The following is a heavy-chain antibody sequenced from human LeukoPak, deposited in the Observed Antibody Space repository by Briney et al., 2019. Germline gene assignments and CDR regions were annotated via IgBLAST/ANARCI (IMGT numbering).Heavy chain of an antibody. J-gene: IGHJ4*02. V-gene: IGHV3-23*01. D-gene: IGHD6-13*01. Sequence: ETLSLTCTASGVSIYRSSYYWGWIRQPPGKGLEWVSAISGSYISTYYADSVKGRFTISRDNSKNTLYLQMNSLRAEDTAVYYCAKDMSAAGLFDYWGQGTLVTVSS. CDR2: ISGSYIST. CDR1: GVSIYRSSYY. CDR3: AKDMSAAGLFDY.